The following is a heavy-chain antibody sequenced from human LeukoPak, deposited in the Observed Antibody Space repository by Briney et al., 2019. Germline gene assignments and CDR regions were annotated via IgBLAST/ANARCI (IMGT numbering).Heavy chain of an antibody. CDR1: GFIFNKHA. D-gene: IGHD6-13*01. CDR3: ARRSGSSWSSFDY. V-gene: IGHV3-23*01. Sequence: GGSLRLSCAASGFIFNKHAMSWVRQAPGKGLEWVSGISGFGGSTYYAPSVKGRLTISRDNFGNMLYLHLDSLRVEDTAIYYCARRSGSSWSSFDYWGQGALVTVSS. CDR2: ISGFGGST. J-gene: IGHJ4*02.